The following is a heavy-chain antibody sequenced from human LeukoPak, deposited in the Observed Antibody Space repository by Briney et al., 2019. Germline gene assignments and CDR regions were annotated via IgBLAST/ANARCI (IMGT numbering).Heavy chain of an antibody. CDR1: GGSISSGGYY. D-gene: IGHD6-13*01. J-gene: IGHJ3*02. Sequence: SQTLSLTCTVSGGSISSGGYYWSWIRQHPGKGLEWIGYIYYSGSTYYNPSLKSRVTISVDTSKNQFSLKLSSVTAAVTAVYYCASRIAAAGMDDAFDIWGQGTMVTVSS. CDR3: ASRIAAAGMDDAFDI. V-gene: IGHV4-31*03. CDR2: IYYSGST.